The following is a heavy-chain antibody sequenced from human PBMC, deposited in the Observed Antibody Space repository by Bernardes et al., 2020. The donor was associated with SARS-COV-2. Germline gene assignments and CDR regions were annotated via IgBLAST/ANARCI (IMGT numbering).Heavy chain of an antibody. CDR2: ISAIGGST. J-gene: IGHJ6*02. Sequence: GGSLRLSCVASGFTFSKNAMTWVRQVPGKGLEWVSAISAIGGSTYYVESVKGRFTISRDNSRNTLYLEMNSLRAEDTAVYYCSKNAKYSSSSMEVWGQGTTVTVS. CDR1: GFTFSKNA. D-gene: IGHD6-6*01. CDR3: SKNAKYSSSSMEV. V-gene: IGHV3-23*01.